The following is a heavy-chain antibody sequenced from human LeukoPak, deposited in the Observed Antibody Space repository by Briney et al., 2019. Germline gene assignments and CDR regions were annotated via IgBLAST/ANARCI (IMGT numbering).Heavy chain of an antibody. CDR3: ARAMVRGVRNYYFDY. Sequence: SETLSLTCTVSGGSISSGGYYWSWIRQPAGKGLEWIGRIYTSGSTNYNPSLKSRVTMSVDTSKNQFSLKLSSVTAADTAVYYCARAMVRGVRNYYFDYWGQGTLVTVSS. CDR2: IYTSGST. D-gene: IGHD3-10*01. J-gene: IGHJ4*02. V-gene: IGHV4-61*02. CDR1: GGSISSGGYY.